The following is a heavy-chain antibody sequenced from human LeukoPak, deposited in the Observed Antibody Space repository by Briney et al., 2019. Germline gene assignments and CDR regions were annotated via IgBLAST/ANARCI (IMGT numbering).Heavy chain of an antibody. Sequence: ASVKVSCKASGYTFTSYDINWVRQATGQGLEWMGWMNPNSGNTGYAQKFQGRVTITRNTSISTAYLELRSLRSDDTAFYYCARGEGYNYGVGYADWGQGTLVTVSS. J-gene: IGHJ1*01. CDR1: GYTFTSYD. V-gene: IGHV1-8*03. D-gene: IGHD5-18*01. CDR2: MNPNSGNT. CDR3: ARGEGYNYGVGYAD.